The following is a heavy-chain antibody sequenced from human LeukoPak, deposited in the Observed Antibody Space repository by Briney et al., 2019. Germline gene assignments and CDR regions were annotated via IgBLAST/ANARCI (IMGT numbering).Heavy chain of an antibody. Sequence: PSETLSLTCTVSGGSISSSSYYWGWIRQPPGKGLEWIGSIYYSGSTYYNPSLKSRVTISVDTSKNQFSLKLSSVTAADTAVYYCARTVVTHAVYYGMDVWGQGTTVTVSS. CDR1: GGSISSSSYY. D-gene: IGHD4-23*01. V-gene: IGHV4-39*07. CDR3: ARTVVTHAVYYGMDV. CDR2: IYYSGST. J-gene: IGHJ6*02.